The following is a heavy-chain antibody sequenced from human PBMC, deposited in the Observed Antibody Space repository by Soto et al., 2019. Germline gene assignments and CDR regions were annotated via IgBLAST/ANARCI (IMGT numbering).Heavy chain of an antibody. D-gene: IGHD3-16*01. V-gene: IGHV3-72*01. Sequence: GGSLRLSCAASGFSVTDHYMDWVRQAPGKGLEWIGRSRDRPNSYSTEYAASVKGRFTISRDNAKNSLYLEMNSLRLEDTGVYYCARGEFPLRDYSYYFYGMDVWGQGTTVTVSS. CDR2: SRDRPNSYST. CDR3: ARGEFPLRDYSYYFYGMDV. CDR1: GFSVTDHY. J-gene: IGHJ6*02.